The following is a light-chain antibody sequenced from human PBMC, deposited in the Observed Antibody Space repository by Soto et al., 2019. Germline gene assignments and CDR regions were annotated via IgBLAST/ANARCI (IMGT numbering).Light chain of an antibody. CDR2: QDD. CDR3: QAWDSSTAVV. CDR1: TLGDKY. Sequence: SYELTQPPSVSVSPGQTASITCSGDTLGDKYACWYQQKPGQSPVLVIYQDDKRPSGISERFSGSNSGNTATLTISGTEAMDEADYYCQAWDSSTAVVFGGGTKVTVL. V-gene: IGLV3-1*01. J-gene: IGLJ2*01.